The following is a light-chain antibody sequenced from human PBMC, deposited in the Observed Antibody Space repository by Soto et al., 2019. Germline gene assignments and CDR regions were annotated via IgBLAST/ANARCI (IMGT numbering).Light chain of an antibody. CDR3: HQYHTSPLM. CDR1: QSVSIW. CDR2: KSS. J-gene: IGKJ1*01. Sequence: DIQMTQSPSTLSASEGDRVTISCRASQSVSIWLAWYQQKPGRAPKLLIYKSSILESGVPSRFSGSGSGTDFTLTISRLEPEDLAVYYCHQYHTSPLMFGQGTKVDIK. V-gene: IGKV1-5*03.